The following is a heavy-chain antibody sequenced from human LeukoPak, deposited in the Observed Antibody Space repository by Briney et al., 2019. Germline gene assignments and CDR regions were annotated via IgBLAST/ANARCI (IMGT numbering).Heavy chain of an antibody. V-gene: IGHV4-39*07. Sequence: SETLSLTCTVSGGSISSSSYYWGWIRQPPGKGLEWIGSIYYSGSTYYNPSLKSRVTISVDTSKNQFSLKLSSVTAADTAVYYCARDPGYCSGGSCYPGYFQHWGQGTLVTVSS. CDR3: ARDPGYCSGGSCYPGYFQH. J-gene: IGHJ1*01. CDR1: GGSISSSSYY. D-gene: IGHD2-15*01. CDR2: IYYSGST.